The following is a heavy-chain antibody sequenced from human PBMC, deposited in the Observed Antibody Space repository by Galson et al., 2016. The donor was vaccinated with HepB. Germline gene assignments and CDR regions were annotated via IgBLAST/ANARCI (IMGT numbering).Heavy chain of an antibody. V-gene: IGHV3-21*04. J-gene: IGHJ5*02. CDR1: GFSFISYS. CDR3: ARAGFSSSWLGFWIDP. Sequence: SLRLSCAASGFSFISYSMNWVRQAPGKGLEWVSSISTSSFDIKYADSVKGRFTISRDNAKNSLYLQMNNLRAEDTGVYYCARAGFSSSWLGFWIDPWGQGTLVSVSP. CDR2: ISTSSFDI. D-gene: IGHD6-13*01.